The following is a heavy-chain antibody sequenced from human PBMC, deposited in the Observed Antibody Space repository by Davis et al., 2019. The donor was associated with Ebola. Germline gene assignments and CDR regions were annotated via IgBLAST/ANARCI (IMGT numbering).Heavy chain of an antibody. D-gene: IGHD3-22*01. CDR1: GFTFSNYW. V-gene: IGHV3-7*01. CDR2: INQDGHKK. J-gene: IGHJ3*02. CDR3: ARDSDYQDGSGNSYDAFDI. Sequence: GSLRLSCAASGFTFSNYWMIWVRQAPGKGLEWVANINQDGHKKYFVDSVMGRFTISRDNALDSLYLQMNSLRAEDTAVYYCARDSDYQDGSGNSYDAFDIWGQGTVVTVSS.